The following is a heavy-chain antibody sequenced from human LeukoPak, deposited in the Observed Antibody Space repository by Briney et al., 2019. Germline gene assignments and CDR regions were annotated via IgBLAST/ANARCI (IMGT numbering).Heavy chain of an antibody. V-gene: IGHV4-34*01. CDR3: AYTTSRRKIFDY. CDR1: GGSFSGYY. D-gene: IGHD2-2*02. CDR2: INHSGST. J-gene: IGHJ4*02. Sequence: SETLSLTCAVYGGSFSGYYWSWIRQPPGKGLEWIGEINHSGSTNYNPSLKSRVTISVDTSKKQLSLKLTSVTAADAAVYYCAYTTSRRKIFDYWGQGTLVTVSS.